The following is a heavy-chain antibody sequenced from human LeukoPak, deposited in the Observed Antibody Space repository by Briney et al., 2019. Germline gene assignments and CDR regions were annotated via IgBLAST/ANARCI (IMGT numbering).Heavy chain of an antibody. J-gene: IGHJ5*02. CDR1: GLTFSSYA. D-gene: IGHD3-3*01. CDR3: AKETGLGYDFWSDLNWFDP. Sequence: PGGSLRLSCAASGLTFSSYAMSWVRQAPGKGLEWVSAISGSGGSTYYADAVKGRFTISRDNSKNTLCLQMNSLRAEDTAVYYGAKETGLGYDFWSDLNWFDPWGQGTLVTVSS. V-gene: IGHV3-23*01. CDR2: ISGSGGST.